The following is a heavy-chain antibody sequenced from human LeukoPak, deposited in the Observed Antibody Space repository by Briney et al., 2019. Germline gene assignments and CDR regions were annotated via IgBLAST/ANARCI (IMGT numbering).Heavy chain of an antibody. CDR2: IDYSGST. J-gene: IGHJ4*02. CDR1: GGSISSYY. V-gene: IGHV4-59*01. Sequence: SETLSLTCTVSGGSISSYYWSWIRQPPGKGLEWIGYIDYSGSTNYNPSLKSRVTISLDTSKNQFSLKLSSVTAADTAVYYCASSQRAGVNAPMAYSIWGQGTLVTVSS. CDR3: ASSQRAGVNAPMAYSI. D-gene: IGHD5-18*01.